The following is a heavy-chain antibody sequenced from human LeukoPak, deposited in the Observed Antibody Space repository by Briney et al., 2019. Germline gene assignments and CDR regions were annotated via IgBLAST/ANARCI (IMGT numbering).Heavy chain of an antibody. J-gene: IGHJ5*02. CDR2: INPTSGGT. CDR3: ARDLVVVPANWFDP. D-gene: IGHD2-2*01. Sequence: ASVKVSCKASGYTFTGYYMHWVRQAPGQGLEWMGWINPTSGGTNYAQKFQGRVTMTRDTSISTAYMELSRLRSDDTAVYYCARDLVVVPANWFDPWGQGTLVTVSS. V-gene: IGHV1-2*02. CDR1: GYTFTGYY.